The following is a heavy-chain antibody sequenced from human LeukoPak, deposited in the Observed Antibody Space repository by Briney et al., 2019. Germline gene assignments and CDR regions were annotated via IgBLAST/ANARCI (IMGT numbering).Heavy chain of an antibody. CDR2: IKQDGSEE. J-gene: IGHJ5*02. CDR1: GFTFSLYW. CDR3: ARTHSSSWYGDWFDP. Sequence: GGSLRLSCVVSGFTFSLYWMNWVRQAPGKGLEWVANIKQDGSEEYYVDSVKGRFTISRDNAKNSLYLQMNSLRVEDTAVYYCARTHSSSWYGDWFDPWGQGTLVTVSS. D-gene: IGHD6-13*01. V-gene: IGHV3-7*01.